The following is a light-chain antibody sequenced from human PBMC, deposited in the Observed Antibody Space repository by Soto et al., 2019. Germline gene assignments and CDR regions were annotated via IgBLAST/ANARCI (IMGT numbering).Light chain of an antibody. J-gene: IGKJ5*01. V-gene: IGKV3D-20*02. CDR3: QQRHNWRDT. CDR1: QSVSNNY. CDR2: ETS. Sequence: EIVLTQSPGTLSLSPGERATLSCLASQSVSNNYLAWYQQKPGQAPRLLMYETSRRATGIPARFSGSGSGTDFTLTISSLEPEDFAVYYCQQRHNWRDTLGQGTRLEIK.